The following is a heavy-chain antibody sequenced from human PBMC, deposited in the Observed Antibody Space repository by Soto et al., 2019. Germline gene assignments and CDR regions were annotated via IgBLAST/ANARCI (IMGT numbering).Heavy chain of an antibody. D-gene: IGHD3-22*01. CDR1: GGTFSSYA. Sequence: QVQLVQSGAEVKKPGSSVKVSCKASGGTFSSYAISWVRQAPGQGLEWMGGIIPIFGTANYAQKFQGRVTITADESTSTAYMELSRLRSEDTAVYYCARGGGRGYYDSSGYYRHAFDIWGQGTMVTVSS. V-gene: IGHV1-69*01. J-gene: IGHJ3*02. CDR3: ARGGGRGYYDSSGYYRHAFDI. CDR2: IIPIFGTA.